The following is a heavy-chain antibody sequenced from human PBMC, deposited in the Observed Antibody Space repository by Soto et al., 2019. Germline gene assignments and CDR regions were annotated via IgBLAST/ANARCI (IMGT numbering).Heavy chain of an antibody. J-gene: IGHJ4*02. CDR2: ISGSGGST. Sequence: GGSLRLSCAASGFTFSSYAMSWVRRAPGKGLEWVSAISGSGGSTYYADSVKGRFTISRDNSKNTLYLQMNSLRAEDTAVYYCAKDTRFYSSSWPHYFDYWGQGTLVTVSS. CDR1: GFTFSSYA. V-gene: IGHV3-23*01. D-gene: IGHD6-13*01. CDR3: AKDTRFYSSSWPHYFDY.